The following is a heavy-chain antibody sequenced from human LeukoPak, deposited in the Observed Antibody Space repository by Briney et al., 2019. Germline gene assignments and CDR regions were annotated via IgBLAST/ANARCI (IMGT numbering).Heavy chain of an antibody. CDR3: AKDLGYYDSSGAFDI. V-gene: IGHV3-33*06. J-gene: IGHJ3*02. CDR1: GFTFSSYG. D-gene: IGHD3-22*01. CDR2: IWYDGSNK. Sequence: GGSLRLSCAASGFTFSSYGMHWVRQAPGEGLEWVAVIWYDGSNKYYADSVKGRFTISRDNSKNTLYLQMNSLRAEDTAVYYCAKDLGYYDSSGAFDIWGQGTMVTVSS.